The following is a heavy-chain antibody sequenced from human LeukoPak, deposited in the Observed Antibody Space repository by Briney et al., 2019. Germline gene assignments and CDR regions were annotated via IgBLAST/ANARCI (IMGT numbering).Heavy chain of an antibody. CDR2: IRYDGSNK. CDR1: GFIFSSYG. V-gene: IGHV3-30*02. Sequence: PGGSLRLSCAASGFIFSSYGMHWVRQAPGKGLEWVAFIRYDGSNKYYADSVKGRFTISRDNSKNTLYLQMNSLRAEDTAVYYCAGARITIFGVATTPPDYRGQGTLVTVSS. J-gene: IGHJ4*02. CDR3: AGARITIFGVATTPPDY. D-gene: IGHD3-3*01.